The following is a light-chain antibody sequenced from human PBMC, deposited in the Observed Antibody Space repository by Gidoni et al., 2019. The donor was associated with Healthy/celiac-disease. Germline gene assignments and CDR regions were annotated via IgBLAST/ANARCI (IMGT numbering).Light chain of an antibody. CDR3: QVWDSSSDHSRVV. V-gene: IGLV3-21*02. Sequence: YVLTPPPSVSVAPGQTARITCGGNNIGSKSGHWYQPKPGQAPVLVVYDDSDRPSGIPERFSGSNSGNTATLTISRVEAGDEADYYCQVWDSSSDHSRVVFGGGTKLTVL. CDR1: NIGSKS. J-gene: IGLJ2*01. CDR2: DDS.